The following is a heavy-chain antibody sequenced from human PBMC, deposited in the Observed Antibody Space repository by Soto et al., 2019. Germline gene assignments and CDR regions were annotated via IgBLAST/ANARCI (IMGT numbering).Heavy chain of an antibody. CDR1: VYTFTGYY. V-gene: IGHV1-2*04. CDR3: ARARPDIAAAGTNYYYGMDV. D-gene: IGHD6-13*01. Sequence: ASVKVSCKASVYTFTGYYMHWVRQAPGQGLEWMGWINPNSGGTNYAQKFQGWVTMTRDTSISTAYMELSRLRSDDTAVYYCARARPDIAAAGTNYYYGMDVWGQGTTVTVSS. J-gene: IGHJ6*02. CDR2: INPNSGGT.